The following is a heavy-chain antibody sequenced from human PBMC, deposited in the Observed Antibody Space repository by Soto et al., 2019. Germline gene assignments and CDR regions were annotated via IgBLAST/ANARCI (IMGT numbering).Heavy chain of an antibody. CDR2: ISSSGITT. V-gene: IGHV3-48*03. Sequence: EVQQVESGGGFVQPGGSLRLSCAASGFTFRNYEMNWVRKAPGKGLEWVSYISSSGITTYYADFAAGRFTISRDNAKESLYLHLNSLRVEDTAVYYCARYGTRADWWGLGTQVTVSS. J-gene: IGHJ4*02. CDR1: GFTFRNYE. D-gene: IGHD1-1*01. CDR3: ARYGTRADW.